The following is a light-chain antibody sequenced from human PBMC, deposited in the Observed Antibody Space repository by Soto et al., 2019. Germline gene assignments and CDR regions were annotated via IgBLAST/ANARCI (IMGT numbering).Light chain of an antibody. J-gene: IGKJ1*01. CDR1: QDVRKD. V-gene: IGKV1-6*01. CDR2: AAS. Sequence: AIQMTQSPSSLSASVGDRITITCRASQDVRKDLSWYQQKPGKAPKFLIYAASILQTDVPSRFRGSGSGTDFTLSIISLQAEDSATYFCLQDHSYPRTFGQGTQVEIK. CDR3: LQDHSYPRT.